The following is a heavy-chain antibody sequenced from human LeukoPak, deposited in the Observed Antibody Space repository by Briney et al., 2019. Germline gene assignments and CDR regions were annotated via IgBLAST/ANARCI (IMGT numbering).Heavy chain of an antibody. CDR1: GGTFSSYA. J-gene: IGHJ4*02. CDR2: IIPILGIA. V-gene: IGHV1-69*04. CDR3: AADTPSWDIAAAGLAY. Sequence: RASVKVSCKASGGTFSSYAIIWVRQAPGQGLEWMGRIIPILGIANYAQKFQGGVTITADESTSTAYMELSSLRSEDTAVYYCAADTPSWDIAAAGLAYWGQGTLVTVSS. D-gene: IGHD6-13*01.